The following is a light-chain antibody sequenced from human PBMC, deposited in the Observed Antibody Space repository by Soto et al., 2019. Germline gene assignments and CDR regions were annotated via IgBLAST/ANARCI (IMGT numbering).Light chain of an antibody. J-gene: IGKJ1*01. CDR3: QQRYNWPQT. CDR1: QSVSRS. Sequence: EIVLTQSPATLSLSPGERATLSCRASQSVSRSLAWYQQKFGHAPRLLIYDASNRATGIPTRFSGSGSGTDFTLTISSLEPEDFAVYYCQQRYNWPQTFGQGTKVEIK. V-gene: IGKV3-11*01. CDR2: DAS.